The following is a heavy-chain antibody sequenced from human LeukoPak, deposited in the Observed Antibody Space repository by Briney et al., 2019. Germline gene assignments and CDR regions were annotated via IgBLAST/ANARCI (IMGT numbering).Heavy chain of an antibody. J-gene: IGHJ6*04. CDR2: INHSGST. D-gene: IGHD6-13*01. CDR3: AREHSSSWYPTYYYYGMGV. Sequence: SETLSLTCAVYGGSFSGYYWSWIRQPPGKGLEWIGEINHSGSTNYNPSLKSRVTISVDTSKNQFSLKLSSVTAADTAVYYCAREHSSSWYPTYYYYGMGVWGKGTTVTVSS. V-gene: IGHV4-34*01. CDR1: GGSFSGYY.